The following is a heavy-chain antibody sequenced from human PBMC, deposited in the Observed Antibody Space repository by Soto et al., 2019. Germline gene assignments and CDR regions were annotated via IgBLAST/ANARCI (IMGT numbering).Heavy chain of an antibody. CDR2: IIPILGIA. D-gene: IGHD3-16*02. CDR1: GGTFSSYT. V-gene: IGHV1-69*02. CDR3: ARAPMITFGGVIVPFDY. Sequence: QVQLVQSGAEVKKPGSSVKVSCKASGGTFSSYTISWVRQAPGQGLEWMGRIIPILGIANYAQKFQGRVTITADKSTSTAYMELSSLRSEDTAVYYCARAPMITFGGVIVPFDYWGQGTLVTVSS. J-gene: IGHJ4*02.